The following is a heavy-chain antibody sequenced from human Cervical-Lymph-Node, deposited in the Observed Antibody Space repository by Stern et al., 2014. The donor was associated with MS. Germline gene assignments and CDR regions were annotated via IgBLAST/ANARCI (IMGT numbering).Heavy chain of an antibody. CDR2: THPVDLEI. D-gene: IGHD1-14*01. CDR3: ARQTTAWASDG. J-gene: IGHJ4*02. Sequence: VQLAESGAELIRPGDSLKISCKGSGYKFSIYRIAWVRQMPGKGLEWMGPTHPVDLEIRSSPSIQGQFPMSADKSTSTAYLQWSSLNASDTAMYFCARQTTAWASDGWGQGTLVTVSS. V-gene: IGHV5-51*01. CDR1: GYKFSIYR.